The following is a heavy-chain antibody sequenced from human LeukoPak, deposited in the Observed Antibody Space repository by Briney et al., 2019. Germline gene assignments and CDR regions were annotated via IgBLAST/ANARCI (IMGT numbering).Heavy chain of an antibody. D-gene: IGHD2-2*02. CDR1: GGSISSGGYY. Sequence: SETLSLTCTVSGGSISSGGYYWSWIRQPPGKGLEWIGYIYHSGSTYYNPSLKSRVTISVDRSKNQFSLKLSSVTAADTAVYYCARDGCSSTSCYKFRAFDIWGQGTMVTVSS. CDR2: IYHSGST. V-gene: IGHV4-30-2*01. CDR3: ARDGCSSTSCYKFRAFDI. J-gene: IGHJ3*02.